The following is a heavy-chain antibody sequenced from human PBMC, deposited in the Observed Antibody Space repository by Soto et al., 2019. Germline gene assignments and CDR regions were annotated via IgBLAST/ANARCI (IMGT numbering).Heavy chain of an antibody. CDR3: AKGHYDILTGLDY. CDR2: ISDSGDRT. D-gene: IGHD3-9*01. V-gene: IGHV3-23*01. CDR1: GFTFSNYV. J-gene: IGHJ4*02. Sequence: PGGSLRLSCAASGFTFSNYVMTWVRQAPGKGLEWVSGISDSGDRTYYADSVKGRFTISRDNSTNTLYLQMNSLRVEDTAVYYCAKGHYDILTGLDYWGQGILVTVSS.